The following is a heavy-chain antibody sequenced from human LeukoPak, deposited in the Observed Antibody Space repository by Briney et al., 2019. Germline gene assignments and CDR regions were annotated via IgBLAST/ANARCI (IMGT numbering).Heavy chain of an antibody. V-gene: IGHV4-30-2*01. D-gene: IGHD1-26*01. CDR3: ARDRAATFDY. CDR2: IYHSGST. J-gene: IGHJ4*02. CDR1: GGSISSGGSS. Sequence: PSQTLSLTCAVSGGSISSGGSSWSWIRQPPGKGLEWIGYIYHSGSTYYNPSLKSRVTISVDRSKNQFSLKLSSVTAADTAVYYCARDRAATFDYWGQGTLVTVSS.